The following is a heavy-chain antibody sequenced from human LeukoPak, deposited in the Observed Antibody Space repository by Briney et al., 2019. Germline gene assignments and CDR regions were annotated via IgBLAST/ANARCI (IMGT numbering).Heavy chain of an antibody. CDR1: GYSISSSNW. CDR3: ARHRVDTAMAIDY. J-gene: IGHJ4*02. V-gene: IGHV4-28*01. Sequence: SDTLSLTCAVSGYSISSSNWWGWIRQPPGKGLEWIGYIYYSGSTYYNPSLKSRVTMSVDTSKNQFSLKLSSVTAVDTAVYYCARHRVDTAMAIDYWGQGTLVTVSS. CDR2: IYYSGST. D-gene: IGHD5-18*01.